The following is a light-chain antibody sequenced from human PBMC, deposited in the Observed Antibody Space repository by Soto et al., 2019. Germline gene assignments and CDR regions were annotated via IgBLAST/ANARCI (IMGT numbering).Light chain of an antibody. J-gene: IGKJ5*01. CDR1: QSISDT. CDR3: QQRSNWPPIT. CDR2: SAS. Sequence: EIVLTQSPGTLSLSPGERATLSCRASQSISDTLAWYQQKPGQAPRLLIYSASRGATGFPARFSGSGSGTDFTLTISSLQSEDFAVYYCQQRSNWPPITFGQGTRLEIK. V-gene: IGKV3-11*01.